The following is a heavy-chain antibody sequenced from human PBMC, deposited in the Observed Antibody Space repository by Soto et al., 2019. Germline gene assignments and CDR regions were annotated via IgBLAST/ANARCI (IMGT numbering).Heavy chain of an antibody. V-gene: IGHV3-21*01. CDR1: GCTFSSYS. J-gene: IGHJ6*02. CDR3: GRDWFWVDALVYGSGSVQTGYYYYGMDV. D-gene: IGHD3-10*01. CDR2: ISSSSSYL. Sequence: EVQLVESGGGLVKPGGSLRLSWAHSGCTFSSYSMNWVRQAPGKGLEWVSSISSSSSYLYYADSVKGRFTISRDNAKNSMYLQMNSLRAEDTAVYYCGRDWFWVDALVYGSGSVQTGYYYYGMDVWGQGTTVTVSS.